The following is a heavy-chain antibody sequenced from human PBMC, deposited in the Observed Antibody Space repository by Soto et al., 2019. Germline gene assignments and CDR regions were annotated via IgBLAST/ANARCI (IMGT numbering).Heavy chain of an antibody. J-gene: IGHJ2*01. CDR3: ARRTAGWSFDL. CDR2: ISSLGDST. D-gene: IGHD2-21*02. Sequence: EVQLVESGGGLVQPGGSLRLSCAASGFMFNSYAMHWVRQAPGKGLEYVSAISSLGDSTFYANSVKDRFTISRDNSKNTLYLQMGSLRAEDMAVYYWARRTAGWSFDLWGRGTLFTFAS. CDR1: GFMFNSYA. V-gene: IGHV3-64*01.